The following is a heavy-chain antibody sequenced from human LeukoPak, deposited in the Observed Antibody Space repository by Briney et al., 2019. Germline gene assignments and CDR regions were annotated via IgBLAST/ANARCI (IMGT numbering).Heavy chain of an antibody. CDR2: IYYSGST. D-gene: IGHD6-13*01. Sequence: KSSETLSLTCTVSGGSIRSHYWSWIRQPPGKGLEWIGYIYYSGSTNYNPSLKSRVPISVDTSKNQFSLKLSSVTAADTAVYYCARVGIAAVGHYYYYYMDVWGKGTTVTVSS. CDR3: ARVGIAAVGHYYYYYMDV. CDR1: GGSIRSHY. V-gene: IGHV4-59*11. J-gene: IGHJ6*03.